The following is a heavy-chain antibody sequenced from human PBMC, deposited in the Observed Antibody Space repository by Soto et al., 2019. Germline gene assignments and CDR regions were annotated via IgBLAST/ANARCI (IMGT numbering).Heavy chain of an antibody. Sequence: GGSLRLSCAASGFTFSSYWMSWVRQAPGKGLEWVANIKQDGSEKYYVDSVKGRFTISRDNAKNSLYLQMNSLRAEDTAVYYCARLVRGAFYYYYYMDVWGKGTTVTVSS. V-gene: IGHV3-7*01. CDR1: GFTFSSYW. J-gene: IGHJ6*03. CDR3: ARLVRGAFYYYYYMDV. D-gene: IGHD3-10*01. CDR2: IKQDGSEK.